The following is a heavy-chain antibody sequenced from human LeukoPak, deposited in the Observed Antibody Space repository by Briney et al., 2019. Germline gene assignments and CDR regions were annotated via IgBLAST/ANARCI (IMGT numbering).Heavy chain of an antibody. CDR3: ARENEWEPPRGYFDV. CDR1: DHSINRGYY. Sequence: SETLSLTCSVSDHSINRGYYSAWIRQPPGKGLEWIGSMFQSRNTYYNPSLKSRVTIFLDMPKNQFSLKLTSVTAADTAVYYCARENEWEPPRGYFDVWGRGTLVTVSS. CDR2: MFQSRNT. V-gene: IGHV4-38-2*02. J-gene: IGHJ2*01. D-gene: IGHD1-26*01.